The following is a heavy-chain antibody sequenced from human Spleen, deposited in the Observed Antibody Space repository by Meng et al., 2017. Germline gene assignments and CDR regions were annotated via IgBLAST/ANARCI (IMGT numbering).Heavy chain of an antibody. CDR3: ARERCAFDI. CDR2: ISSSSSYL. V-gene: IGHV3-21*03. Sequence: GESLKISCAASGFTFSSSSMNWVRQAPGKGLEWVSTISSSSSYLYYADSVKGRFTISRDNAKNSLYLQLNSLGAEDAAVYYCARERCAFDIWGQGTMVTVSS. J-gene: IGHJ3*02. CDR1: GFTFSSSS.